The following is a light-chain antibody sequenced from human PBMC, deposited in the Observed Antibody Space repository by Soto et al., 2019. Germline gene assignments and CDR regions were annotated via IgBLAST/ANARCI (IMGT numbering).Light chain of an antibody. J-gene: IGKJ4*01. Sequence: EIVMTQSPATLSVSPGETATLSCRASQSVKSNLAWYQQRPGQAPRVLIHGASTRATGVPARFSGGGSGTEFTLTISSLQSEDFAVYYCQQYDKWLTFGGGTRVEIK. CDR1: QSVKSN. V-gene: IGKV3-15*01. CDR3: QQYDKWLT. CDR2: GAS.